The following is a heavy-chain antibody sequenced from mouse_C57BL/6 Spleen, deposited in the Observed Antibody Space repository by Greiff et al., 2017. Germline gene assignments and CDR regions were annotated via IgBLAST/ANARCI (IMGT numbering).Heavy chain of an antibody. CDR2: ISYDGSN. CDR3: AIYHGGFAY. V-gene: IGHV3-6*01. CDR1: GYSITSGYY. Sequence: VQLKESGPGLVKPSQSLSLTCSVTGYSITSGYYWNWIRQFPGNKLECMGYISYDGSNNYNPSLKNRISITRDTSTNQFFLKLNSVTTEDTATYYGAIYHGGFAYWGQGTLVTVSA. D-gene: IGHD2-1*01. J-gene: IGHJ3*01.